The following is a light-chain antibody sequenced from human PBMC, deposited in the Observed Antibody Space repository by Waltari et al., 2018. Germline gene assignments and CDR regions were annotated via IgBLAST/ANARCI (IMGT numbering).Light chain of an antibody. V-gene: IGKV3-20*01. J-gene: IGKJ4*01. Sequence: IVLTQSPGTLSLSPGERATLSCRASQSVRGNYLAWYHQKPGQAPRLVIYGASSRATGIPDRFSGSGSGTDFTLTITRLEPEDFAVYFCQQYESSVTFGGGTKLEIK. CDR2: GAS. CDR3: QQYESSVT. CDR1: QSVRGNY.